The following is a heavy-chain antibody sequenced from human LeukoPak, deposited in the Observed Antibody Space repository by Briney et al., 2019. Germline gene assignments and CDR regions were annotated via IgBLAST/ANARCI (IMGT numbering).Heavy chain of an antibody. V-gene: IGHV4-30-2*01. CDR2: IYHSGST. CDR1: GGSFSGYS. CDR3: ARAGYGMDV. Sequence: SETLSLTCAVYGGSFSGYSWSWIRQPPGKGLEWIGYIYHSGSTYYNPSLKSRVTISVDRSKNQFSLKLSSVTAADTAVYYCARAGYGMDVWGQGTTVTVSS. J-gene: IGHJ6*02.